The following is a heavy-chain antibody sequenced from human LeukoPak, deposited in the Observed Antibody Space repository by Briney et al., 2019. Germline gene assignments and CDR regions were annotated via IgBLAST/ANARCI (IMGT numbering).Heavy chain of an antibody. CDR3: ARDPYCGGDCYPLTGY. CDR2: IIPIFGTA. V-gene: IGHV1-69*13. J-gene: IGHJ4*02. CDR1: GGTFSSYA. Sequence: SVKVSCKASGGTFSSYAISWVRQAPGQGLEWMGGIIPIFGTANYAQKFQGRVTITADESTSTAYMELSSLRSEHTAVYYCARDPYCGGDCYPLTGYWGQGTLVTVSS. D-gene: IGHD2-21*02.